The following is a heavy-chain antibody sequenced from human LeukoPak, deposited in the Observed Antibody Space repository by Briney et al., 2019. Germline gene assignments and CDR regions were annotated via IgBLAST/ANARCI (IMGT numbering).Heavy chain of an antibody. D-gene: IGHD1-1*01. Sequence: LGESLKISCKGSGYSFTSYWIGWVRQMPGKGLEWMGIIYPGDSDTRYSPSFQGQVTFSADKSISTAYLQWSSLKASDTAMYYCATKGPTGTTVGAFDIWGQGTMVTVSS. CDR2: IYPGDSDT. J-gene: IGHJ3*02. CDR3: ATKGPTGTTVGAFDI. V-gene: IGHV5-51*01. CDR1: GYSFTSYW.